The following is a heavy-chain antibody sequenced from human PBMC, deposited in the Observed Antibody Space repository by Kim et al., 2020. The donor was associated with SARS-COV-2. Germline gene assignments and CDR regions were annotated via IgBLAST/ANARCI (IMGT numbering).Heavy chain of an antibody. CDR3: ATALYGGNSVYYGMDV. V-gene: IGHV3-53*01. CDR2: IYSGGST. CDR1: GFTVSSNY. J-gene: IGHJ6*02. D-gene: IGHD3-16*02. Sequence: GGSLRLSCAASGFTVSSNYLSWVRQAPGKGLEWVSVIYSGGSTYYADSVKGRFTISRDNSKNTLYLQMNSLRAEDTAVYYCATALYGGNSVYYGMDVWGQGTTVTVSS.